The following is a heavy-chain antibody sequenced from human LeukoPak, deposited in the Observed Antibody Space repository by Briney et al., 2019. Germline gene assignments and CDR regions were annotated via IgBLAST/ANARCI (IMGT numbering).Heavy chain of an antibody. D-gene: IGHD3-16*01. CDR1: GFTFKHYG. CDR2: TRSKVNNHTT. J-gene: IGHJ6*04. CDR3: ARMTFGGMDF. V-gene: IGHV3-72*01. Sequence: GRSLRLSCGASGFTFKHYGMHWVRQAPGKGLEWVGRTRSKVNNHTTEYAASVKGRFTISRDDSNNSLYLQMNSLKTEDTAVYYCARMTFGGMDFWGKGTTVTVSS.